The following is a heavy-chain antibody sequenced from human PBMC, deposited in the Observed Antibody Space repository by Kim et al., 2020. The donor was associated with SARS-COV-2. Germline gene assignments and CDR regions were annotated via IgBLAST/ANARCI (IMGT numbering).Heavy chain of an antibody. V-gene: IGHV4-34*01. CDR2: INHSGST. CDR1: GGSFSGYY. Sequence: SETLSLTCAVYGGSFSGYYWSWIRQPPGKGLEWIGEINHSGSTNYNPSLKSRVTISVDTSKNQFSLKLSSVTAADTAVYYCARGLVVPAARWGQGTLVTVSS. J-gene: IGHJ4*02. D-gene: IGHD2-2*01. CDR3: ARGLVVPAAR.